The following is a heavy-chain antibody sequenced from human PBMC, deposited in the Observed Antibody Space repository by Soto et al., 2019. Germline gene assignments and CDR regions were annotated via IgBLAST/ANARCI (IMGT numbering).Heavy chain of an antibody. D-gene: IGHD6-19*01. CDR2: IYYSGST. Sequence: QVQLQESGPGLVKPSQTLSLTCTVSGGSISSGGYYWSWIRQHPGKGLEWIGYIYYSGSTYYNPSRKSRVTISVDTSKNQFSLKLSSVTAADTAVYYCARVIQTGIIAVAGSYYYYGMDVWGQGTTVTVSS. CDR3: ARVIQTGIIAVAGSYYYYGMDV. J-gene: IGHJ6*02. CDR1: GGSISSGGYY. V-gene: IGHV4-31*03.